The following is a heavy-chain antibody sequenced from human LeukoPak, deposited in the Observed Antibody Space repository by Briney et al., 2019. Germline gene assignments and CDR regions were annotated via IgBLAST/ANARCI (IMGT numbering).Heavy chain of an antibody. CDR2: IYYSGSN. J-gene: IGHJ4*02. CDR1: GGSISSIRYY. V-gene: IGHV4-39*01. Sequence: SETLSFTCTVSGGSISSIRYYWGWIGQPPGKGLEWIGSIYYSGSNYYNPSLKSRVTISVDTSKNQFSLKLSSVTAADTAVYYCARLGPPGYSYGLGDYWGQGTLVTVSS. D-gene: IGHD5-18*01. CDR3: ARLGPPGYSYGLGDY.